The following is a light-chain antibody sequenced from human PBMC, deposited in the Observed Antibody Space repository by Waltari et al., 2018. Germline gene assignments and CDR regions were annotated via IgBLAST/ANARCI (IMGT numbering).Light chain of an antibody. V-gene: IGLV3-27*01. J-gene: IGLJ3*02. CDR2: KDS. CDR1: VLAKKK. Sequence: SYELTQSSSVSVSTGQTARITCSGDVLAKKKGRWFQQKPDQDPVVVIYKDSERPSGIPERFSGYSSGSTVTLTISGAQVEDEADYYCYSAADNNLVFGGGTKLTVL. CDR3: YSAADNNLV.